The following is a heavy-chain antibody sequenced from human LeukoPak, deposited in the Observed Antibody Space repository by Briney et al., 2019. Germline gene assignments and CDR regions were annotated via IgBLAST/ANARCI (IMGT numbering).Heavy chain of an antibody. CDR3: ARIGSEKWSFDY. J-gene: IGHJ4*02. V-gene: IGHV1-2*02. Sequence: ASVKVSCKASGYTLTGYYMHWVRQAPGQGLEWMGWINPNSGGTNYAQKFQGRVTMTRDTSISTAYMELSRLRSDDTAVYYCARIGSEKWSFDYWGQGTLVTVSS. CDR1: GYTLTGYY. D-gene: IGHD2-15*01. CDR2: INPNSGGT.